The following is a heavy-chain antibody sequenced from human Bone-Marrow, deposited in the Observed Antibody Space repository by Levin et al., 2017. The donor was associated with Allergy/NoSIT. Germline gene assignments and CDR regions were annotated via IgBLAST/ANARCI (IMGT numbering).Heavy chain of an antibody. D-gene: IGHD3-10*01. CDR2: INLDGSST. CDR3: GTMIPGISLPEY. Sequence: AGGSLRLSCAASGFTFSNYWIHWVRQAPGKGLVWVSYINLDGSSTGYGDAVKGRFTLTRDNAKNTLYLEMNSLSAEDTAVYYCGTMIPGISLPEYWGQGPLVTVST. J-gene: IGHJ4*02. V-gene: IGHV3-74*01. CDR1: GFTFSNYW.